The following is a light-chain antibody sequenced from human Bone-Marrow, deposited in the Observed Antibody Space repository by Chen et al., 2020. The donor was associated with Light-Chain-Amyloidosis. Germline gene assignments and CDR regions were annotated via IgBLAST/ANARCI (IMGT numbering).Light chain of an antibody. CDR1: NIGSTS. CDR2: DDS. Sequence: SYVLTQPSSVSVAPGQTATIACGGNNIGSTSVHWYQQTPGQAPLLVVYDDSDRPSGIPERLSGSNSGNTATLIISRVEAGDEDDYYCQVWDRSSDRPVFGGGTKLTVL. CDR3: QVWDRSSDRPV. J-gene: IGLJ3*02. V-gene: IGLV3-21*02.